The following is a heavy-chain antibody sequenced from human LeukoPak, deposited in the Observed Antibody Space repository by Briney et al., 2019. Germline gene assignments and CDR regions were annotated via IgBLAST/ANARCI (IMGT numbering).Heavy chain of an antibody. Sequence: ASVKVSCKASGYTFTSYYMHWVRQAPGQGLEWMGIINPSGGSTSYAQKFQGRVTMTRDTSTSTVYVELSSLRSEDTGVYYRARERSAVTFDYWGQGTLVTVSS. CDR2: INPSGGST. V-gene: IGHV1-46*01. J-gene: IGHJ4*02. CDR1: GYTFTSYY. D-gene: IGHD6-25*01. CDR3: ARERSAVTFDY.